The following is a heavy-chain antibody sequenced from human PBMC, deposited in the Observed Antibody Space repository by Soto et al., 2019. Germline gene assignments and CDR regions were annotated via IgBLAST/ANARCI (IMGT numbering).Heavy chain of an antibody. CDR1: GDSVSSNSAA. D-gene: IGHD3-3*01. CDR2: TYYRSKWYN. Sequence: KQSQTLSLTCAISGDSVSSNSAAWNWIRQSPSRGLEWLGRTYYRSKWYNDYAVSVKSRITINPDTSKNQFSLQLNSVTPEDTAVYYCARDQGGLLEGLLDYYYYYGMDVWGQGTTVTVSS. V-gene: IGHV6-1*01. CDR3: ARDQGGLLEGLLDYYYYYGMDV. J-gene: IGHJ6*02.